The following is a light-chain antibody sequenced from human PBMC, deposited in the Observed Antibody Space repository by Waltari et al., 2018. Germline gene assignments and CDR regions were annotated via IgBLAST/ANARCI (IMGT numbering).Light chain of an antibody. J-gene: IGLJ2*01. CDR1: NIGSKS. Sequence: SYVLTQPPSVSVAPGKTARITCGGKNIGSKSVHWYQQTPGQAPVLVVYDDSDRPSRIPERVSGSNSGNTATLTISGVEAGDEADYYCQVWDSSSDHRVVFGGGTKLTVL. V-gene: IGLV3-21*03. CDR2: DDS. CDR3: QVWDSSSDHRVV.